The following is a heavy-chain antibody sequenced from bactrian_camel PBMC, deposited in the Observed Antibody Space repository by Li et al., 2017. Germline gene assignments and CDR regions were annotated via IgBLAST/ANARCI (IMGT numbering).Heavy chain of an antibody. CDR1: LRYTVSSLP. J-gene: IGHJ4*01. CDR3: AEGRGSRGEHCYSLNY. D-gene: IGHD6*01. CDR2: VDTEGIT. V-gene: IGHV3S53*01. Sequence: HVQLVESGGGSVQAGGSLRLSCAYSLRYTVSSLPFFMGWFRQAPGKEREGVAAVDTEGITSYADSVKGRFTISQDSARNTVYLQMNNLQPEDTATYYCAEGRGSRGEHCYSLNYWGQGTQVTVS.